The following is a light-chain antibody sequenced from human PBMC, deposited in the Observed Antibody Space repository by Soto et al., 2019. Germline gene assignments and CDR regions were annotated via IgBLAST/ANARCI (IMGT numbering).Light chain of an antibody. J-gene: IGLJ2*01. CDR1: TSDLGHYNY. CDR2: EVT. Sequence: QSALTEPASVSGSPGQSITISCTGTTSDLGHYNYVSWYQKHPGTAPRLMIYEVTNRPSGVSNRFSGSKSGNTASLTISGLQAEDEADYYCASYTNISTLLFDGGTKLTVL. V-gene: IGLV2-14*01. CDR3: ASYTNISTLL.